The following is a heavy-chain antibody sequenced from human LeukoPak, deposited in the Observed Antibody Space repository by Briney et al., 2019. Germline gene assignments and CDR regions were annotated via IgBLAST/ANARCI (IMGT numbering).Heavy chain of an antibody. CDR3: ASGSYARDAFDI. J-gene: IGHJ3*02. D-gene: IGHD1-26*01. V-gene: IGHV1-2*02. Sequence: ASVKVSCKASGYTFTGYYVHWVRQAPGQGLEWMGWINPNSGGTNYAQKFQGRVTMTRDTTISTAYMELSRLRSDDTAVYYCASGSYARDAFDIWGQGTMVTVSS. CDR2: INPNSGGT. CDR1: GYTFTGYY.